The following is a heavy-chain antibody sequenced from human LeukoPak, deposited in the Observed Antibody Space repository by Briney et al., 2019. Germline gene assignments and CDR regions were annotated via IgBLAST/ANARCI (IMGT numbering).Heavy chain of an antibody. J-gene: IGHJ4*02. Sequence: GGSLRLSCAASGFTFSSYAMSWVRQAPGKGLEWVSAISGSGGSTYYADSVKGRFTVSRDNSKNTLYLQMNSLRAEDTAVYYCAKDQYYYDSRSDYWGQGTLVTVSS. V-gene: IGHV3-23*01. CDR3: AKDQYYYDSRSDY. CDR2: ISGSGGST. CDR1: GFTFSSYA. D-gene: IGHD3-22*01.